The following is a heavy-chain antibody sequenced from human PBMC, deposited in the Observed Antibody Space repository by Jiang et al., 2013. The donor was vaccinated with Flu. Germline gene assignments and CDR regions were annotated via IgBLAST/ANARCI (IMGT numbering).Heavy chain of an antibody. V-gene: IGHV1-18*01. J-gene: IGHJ4*02. Sequence: GAEVKKPGASVKVSCKASGYTFTDFGVSWVRQAPGQGLEWMGWVSGYNGNTFTVEKFRDRSTMATDTSKATVYLELRSLRPDDSAVYYCARDGGFGLDYWGQGTLVTVSS. CDR2: VSGYNGNT. D-gene: IGHD3-10*01. CDR1: GYTFTDFG. CDR3: ARDGGFGLDY.